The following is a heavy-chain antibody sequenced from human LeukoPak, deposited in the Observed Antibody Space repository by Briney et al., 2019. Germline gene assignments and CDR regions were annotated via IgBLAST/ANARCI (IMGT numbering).Heavy chain of an antibody. CDR3: AKKGDYYDSSGYRLDY. CDR1: GFTFSSYA. CDR2: ISGSGGST. J-gene: IGHJ4*02. V-gene: IGHV3-23*01. Sequence: GGSLRLSCAASGFTFSSYAMSWVRQAPVKGLEWVSAISGSGGSTYYADSVKGRFTISRDNSKNTLYLQMNSLRAEDTAVYYCAKKGDYYDSSGYRLDYWGQGTLVTVSS. D-gene: IGHD3-22*01.